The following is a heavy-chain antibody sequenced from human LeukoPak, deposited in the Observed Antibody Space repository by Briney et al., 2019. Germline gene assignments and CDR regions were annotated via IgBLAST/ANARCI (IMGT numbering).Heavy chain of an antibody. J-gene: IGHJ4*02. Sequence: GESLEISWKGSGYSFTTYWIGGVRQMPGKGLEWIGIIYPGDSDTRYSPSFQGKVTISADKSISTAYLQWSSLKASDTAMYYCARRERGFDYWGQGTLVTVSS. CDR3: ARRERGFDY. D-gene: IGHD5-24*01. CDR2: IYPGDSDT. CDR1: GYSFTTYW. V-gene: IGHV5-51*01.